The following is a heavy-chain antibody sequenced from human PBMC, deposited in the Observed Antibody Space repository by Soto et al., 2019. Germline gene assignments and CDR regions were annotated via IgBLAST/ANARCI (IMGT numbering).Heavy chain of an antibody. D-gene: IGHD2-15*01. CDR1: GYTFTNYG. J-gene: IGHJ4*02. V-gene: IGHV1-18*01. CDR3: ARVRYCSGGSCHSNPLDY. CDR2: ISGYNDNT. Sequence: QVQLVQSGTGVKKPGASVTVSCKTYGYTFTNYGISWVRQAPGQGPEWMGWISGYNDNTDYAQNLQGRVTMTTDTSTSTAYMELRSLRSDDTAVYYCARVRYCSGGSCHSNPLDYWGQGTLVTVSS.